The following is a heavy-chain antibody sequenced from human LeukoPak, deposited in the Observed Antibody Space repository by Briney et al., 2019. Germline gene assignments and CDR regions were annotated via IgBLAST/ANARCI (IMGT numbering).Heavy chain of an antibody. D-gene: IGHD4-23*01. Sequence: GGSLRLSCAASGFTFSSYSMNWVRQAPGKGLEWVSSISSSSSYIYYADSVKGRFTISRDNDKNSLYLQMNSLRAEDTAVYYCARGLGWVYGGNPGWYFDLWGRGTLVTVSS. V-gene: IGHV3-21*01. CDR2: ISSSSSYI. CDR3: ARGLGWVYGGNPGWYFDL. CDR1: GFTFSSYS. J-gene: IGHJ2*01.